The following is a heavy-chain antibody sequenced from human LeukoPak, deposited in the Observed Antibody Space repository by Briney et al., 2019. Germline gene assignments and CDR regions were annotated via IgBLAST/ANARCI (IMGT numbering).Heavy chain of an antibody. CDR1: GFTFSSSA. J-gene: IGHJ4*02. D-gene: IGHD3-9*01. CDR2: ISSSSSYI. V-gene: IGHV3-21*01. Sequence: GGSLRLSCAASGFTFSSSAMHWVRQAPGKGLEWVSSISSSSSYIYYADSVKGRFTISRDNAKNSLYLQMNSLRAEDTAVYYCVLTGYRPYYFDYWGQGTLVTVSS. CDR3: VLTGYRPYYFDY.